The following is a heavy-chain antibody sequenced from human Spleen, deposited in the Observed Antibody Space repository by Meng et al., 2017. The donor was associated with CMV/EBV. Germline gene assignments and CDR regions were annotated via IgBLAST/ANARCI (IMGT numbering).Heavy chain of an antibody. V-gene: IGHV4-34*01. J-gene: IGHJ5*02. Sequence: QVELQECGAGILRPSETLSLDSAGYGGSFSGYHWSWIRQPPGKGLEWIGEINHSGSTNYNPSLKSGVTISVDTSKNQFSLKLSSVTAEDTAVYYCARGLEYSSSPRGWFDPWGQGTLVTVSS. CDR3: ARGLEYSSSPRGWFDP. CDR1: GGSFSGYH. D-gene: IGHD6-6*01. CDR2: INHSGST.